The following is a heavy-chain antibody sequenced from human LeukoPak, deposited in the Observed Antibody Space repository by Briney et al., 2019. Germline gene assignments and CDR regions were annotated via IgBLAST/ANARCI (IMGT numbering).Heavy chain of an antibody. CDR1: GVSFSSYW. Sequence: PGGSLRLSCAASGVSFSSYWMSWVRQAPGKGLDWVANIKPDGSQKFYVDSVRGRFTISRDNSKNTLYLQMSSLRAEDTAVYYCVKDLTPLSCGGFDPWGQGTLVTVSS. D-gene: IGHD4-23*01. J-gene: IGHJ5*02. CDR2: IKPDGSQK. V-gene: IGHV3-7*01. CDR3: VKDLTPLSCGGFDP.